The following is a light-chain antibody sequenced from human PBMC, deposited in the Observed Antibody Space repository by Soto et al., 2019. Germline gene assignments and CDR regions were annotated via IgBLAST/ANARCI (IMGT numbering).Light chain of an antibody. CDR2: GAS. J-gene: IGKJ2*01. CDR1: HAVSTN. V-gene: IGKV3-15*01. CDR3: QQYTNWPPMYT. Sequence: EILLRQSPATLSVSPGERVTLSCTASHAVSTNLAWYQQKHGQSPRLLIYGASNRATGVPARFSGSGSGTDFTLIINNLQPEDFAIYYCQQYTNWPPMYTFGQGTKLEIK.